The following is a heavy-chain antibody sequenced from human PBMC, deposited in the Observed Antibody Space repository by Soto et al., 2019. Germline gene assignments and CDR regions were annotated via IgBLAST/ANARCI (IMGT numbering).Heavy chain of an antibody. Sequence: SQTLSLTCVISGDSVSSNSAAWNWIRQSPSRGLEWLGRTYYRSKWYNDYAVSVKSRITINPDTSKNQFSLQLNSVTPEDTAVYYCARQSVLRYFDWPLDYWGQGTLVTVSS. CDR1: GDSVSSNSAA. CDR2: TYYRSKWYN. CDR3: ARQSVLRYFDWPLDY. D-gene: IGHD3-9*01. V-gene: IGHV6-1*01. J-gene: IGHJ4*02.